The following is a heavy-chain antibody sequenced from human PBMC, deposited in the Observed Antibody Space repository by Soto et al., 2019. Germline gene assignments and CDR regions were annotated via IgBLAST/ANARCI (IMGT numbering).Heavy chain of an antibody. V-gene: IGHV1-69*01. D-gene: IGHD4-17*01. Sequence: QVQLVQSGAEVKKPGSSVKVSCKASADTFNSYSLSWLRQAPGQRLEWMGGITPVFGTADYAQSFEDRLTITADDYTSTVYMELSSLRSDDTAVDYWARSLEGTTVTNWFDPWGQGALVTVSS. J-gene: IGHJ5*02. CDR3: ARSLEGTTVTNWFDP. CDR1: ADTFNSYS. CDR2: ITPVFGTA.